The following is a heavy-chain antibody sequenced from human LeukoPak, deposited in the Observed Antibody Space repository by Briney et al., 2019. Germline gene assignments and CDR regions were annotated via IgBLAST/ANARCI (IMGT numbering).Heavy chain of an antibody. CDR2: IYYSGST. V-gene: IGHV4-59*01. J-gene: IGHJ4*02. CDR3: AGEEMAHVFDY. Sequence: PSEALSLTCTVSGGSISSYYWSWIRQPPGKGLEWIGYIYYSGSTNYNPSLKSRVTISVDTSKNQFSLKLSSVAAADTAVYYCAGEEMAHVFDYWGQGTLVTVSS. D-gene: IGHD5-24*01. CDR1: GGSISSYY.